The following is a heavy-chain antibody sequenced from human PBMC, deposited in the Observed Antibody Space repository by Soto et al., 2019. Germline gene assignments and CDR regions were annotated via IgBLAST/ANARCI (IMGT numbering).Heavy chain of an antibody. CDR3: ARDIYLDVAVAGTYGY. J-gene: IGHJ4*02. V-gene: IGHV1-18*01. CDR2: ISAYNGNT. Sequence: ASVKVSCMSSGYTFTSYGISWVRQAPGQGLEWMGWISAYNGNTNYAQKLQGRVTMTTDTSTSTAYMELRSLRSDDTAVYYCARDIYLDVAVAGTYGYWGQGTLVTVSS. CDR1: GYTFTSYG. D-gene: IGHD6-19*01.